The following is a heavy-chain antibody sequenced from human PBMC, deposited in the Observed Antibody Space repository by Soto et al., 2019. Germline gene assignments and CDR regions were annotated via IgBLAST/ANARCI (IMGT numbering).Heavy chain of an antibody. D-gene: IGHD6-13*01. CDR2: ISYDGSNK. Sequence: GGSLRLSCAASGFTFSSYAMHWVRQAPGKGLEWVAVISYDGSNKYYADSVKGRFTISRDNSKNTLYLQMNSLRAEDTAVYYCARDLLISSLPYGMDVWGQGTTVTVSS. CDR1: GFTFSSYA. CDR3: ARDLLISSLPYGMDV. J-gene: IGHJ6*02. V-gene: IGHV3-30-3*01.